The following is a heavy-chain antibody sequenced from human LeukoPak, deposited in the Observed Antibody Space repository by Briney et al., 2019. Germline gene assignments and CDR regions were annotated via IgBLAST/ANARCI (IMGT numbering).Heavy chain of an antibody. Sequence: TGGSLRLSCAASGFTFSSYAVTWGRQAPGEGVEWVSAISAGGGSTYYADSVKGRFTISRDNSKNTLYLQLNSLRAEDTAVYYCAKAGGWTNYFDYWGQGTLVTVSS. CDR3: AKAGGWTNYFDY. V-gene: IGHV3-23*01. CDR1: GFTFSSYA. J-gene: IGHJ4*02. CDR2: ISAGGGST. D-gene: IGHD6-19*01.